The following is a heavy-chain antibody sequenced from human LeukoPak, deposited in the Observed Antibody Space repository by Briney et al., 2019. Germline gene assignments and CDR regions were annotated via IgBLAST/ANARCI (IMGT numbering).Heavy chain of an antibody. J-gene: IGHJ1*01. CDR3: AMIVVVVAAPGPFQX. D-gene: IGHD2-15*01. V-gene: IGHV1-69*05. Sequence: SVKVSCKASGGTFSSYAISWVRQAPGQGLEWMGRIIPIFGTANYAQKFQGRVTITTDESTSTAYMELSSLRSEDTAVDYCAMIVVVVAAPGPFQXWGQGXLVTV. CDR1: GGTFSSYA. CDR2: IIPIFGTA.